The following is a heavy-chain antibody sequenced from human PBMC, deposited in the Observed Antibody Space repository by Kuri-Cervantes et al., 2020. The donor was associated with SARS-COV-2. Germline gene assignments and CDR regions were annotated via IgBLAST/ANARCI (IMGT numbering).Heavy chain of an antibody. CDR1: GFTFSDYY. Sequence: GGSLRLSCAASGFTFSDYYMSWTRQAPGKGLEWVSYISSSSSYTNYADSVKGRFTISRDNAKNSLYLQMNSLRAEDTAVYYCASSSGYQPFDYWGQGTLVTGSS. D-gene: IGHD3-22*01. V-gene: IGHV3-11*06. CDR3: ASSSGYQPFDY. J-gene: IGHJ4*02. CDR2: ISSSSSYT.